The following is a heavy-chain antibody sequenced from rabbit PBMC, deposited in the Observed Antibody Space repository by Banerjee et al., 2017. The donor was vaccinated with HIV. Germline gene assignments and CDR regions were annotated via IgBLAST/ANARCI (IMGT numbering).Heavy chain of an antibody. CDR3: ARDAGSDYYYNL. J-gene: IGHJ4*01. CDR2: IYAGISDST. CDR1: GFSFSSGYW. V-gene: IGHV1S45*01. Sequence: QEQLEESGGDLVKPGASLTLTCTASGFSFSSGYWICWVRQAPGKGLEWIGCIYAGISDSTYYASWAKGRFTFSKTSSTTVTLQMTSLTAADTATYFCARDAGSDYYYNLWGPGTLVTVS. D-gene: IGHD8-1*01.